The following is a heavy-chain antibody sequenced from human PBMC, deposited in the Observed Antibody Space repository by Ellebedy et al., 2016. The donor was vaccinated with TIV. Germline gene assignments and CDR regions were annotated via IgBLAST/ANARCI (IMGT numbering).Heavy chain of an antibody. CDR1: GFTFSSYA. J-gene: IGHJ4*02. CDR2: IVGSGS. Sequence: GESLKISCAASGFTFSSYAMSWVRQAPGKGLEWVSGIVGSGSQKYADSVKGRFTISRDNSKRTVDLQMNRLRAEDTAVYYCAKESGSGSYGPAEFDYWGQGTLVTVSS. CDR3: AKESGSGSYGPAEFDY. D-gene: IGHD6-19*01. V-gene: IGHV3-23*01.